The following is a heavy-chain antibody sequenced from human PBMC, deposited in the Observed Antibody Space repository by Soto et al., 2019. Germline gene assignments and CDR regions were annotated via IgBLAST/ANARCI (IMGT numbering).Heavy chain of an antibody. Sequence: GGSLRLSCAASGFTFSSYWMSWVRQAPGKGLEWVANIKQDGSEKYYVDSVKGRFTISRDNAKNSLYLQMNSLRAEDTAVYYCARTEYGSGSYYYYYYGMDVWGQGTTVTVSS. CDR3: ARTEYGSGSYYYYYYGMDV. CDR2: IKQDGSEK. CDR1: GFTFSSYW. V-gene: IGHV3-7*01. J-gene: IGHJ6*02. D-gene: IGHD3-10*01.